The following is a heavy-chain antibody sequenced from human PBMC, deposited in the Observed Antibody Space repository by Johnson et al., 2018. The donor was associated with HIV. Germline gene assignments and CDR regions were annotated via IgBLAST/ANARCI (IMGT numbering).Heavy chain of an antibody. CDR2: INWNGGST. V-gene: IGHV3-20*04. CDR3: ARRDSGSLSFDI. D-gene: IGHD1-26*01. CDR1: GFIFGDYG. J-gene: IGHJ3*02. Sequence: VQLVESGGGVLRPGGSLRLSCEGFGFIFGDYGLSWVRQRPGKGLQWVSGINWNGGSTGYADSVKGRCTISRDNGKNSLYMQMNNLRADYTALYYCARRDSGSLSFDIWGQGTMVIVSS.